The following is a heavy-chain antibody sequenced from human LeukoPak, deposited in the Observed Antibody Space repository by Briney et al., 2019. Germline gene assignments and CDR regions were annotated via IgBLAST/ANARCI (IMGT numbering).Heavy chain of an antibody. Sequence: GGSLRLSCTASGLIFRSYAMSWVRQAPGKGLEWVSAISGSGGAIDYADSVKGRFTISRDNSKNTMDLQMNSLRAEDTAVYYCAKDLYYDLLMGTFDHWGQGTLVTVSS. CDR1: GLIFRSYA. CDR2: ISGSGGAI. CDR3: AKDLYYDLLMGTFDH. V-gene: IGHV3-23*01. J-gene: IGHJ4*02. D-gene: IGHD3-9*01.